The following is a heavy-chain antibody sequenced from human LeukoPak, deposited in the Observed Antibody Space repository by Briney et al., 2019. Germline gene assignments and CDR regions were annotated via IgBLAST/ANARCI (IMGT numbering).Heavy chain of an antibody. CDR2: ISSNGGST. CDR1: GFTFSNYA. J-gene: IGHJ4*02. V-gene: IGHV3-64D*09. D-gene: IGHD2-15*01. CDR3: ARVLGIVVVVAAHGTIDY. Sequence: GGSLRLSCSASGFTFSNYAMHWVRQAPGKGLEYVSAISSNGGSTYYAESVKGRFTISRDNSKNTLYLQMSSLRADDTAVYYCARVLGIVVVVAAHGTIDYWGQGTLVTVSS.